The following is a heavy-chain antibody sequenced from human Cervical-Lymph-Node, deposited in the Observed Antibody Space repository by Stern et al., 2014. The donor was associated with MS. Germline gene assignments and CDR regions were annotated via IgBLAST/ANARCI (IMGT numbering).Heavy chain of an antibody. CDR1: GFSFGTSW. D-gene: IGHD2/OR15-2a*01. CDR3: ARDRRAFLDY. V-gene: IGHV3-7*01. Sequence: EMQLVESGGGLVQPGGSLRLSCVASGFSFGTSWMSWVRQPPGRGLEWVANIRQDGYDKFYVDSAKGRFTISRDNARNSLYLQMNSLTVADTAVYYCARDRRAFLDYWGQGTHVAVSS. CDR2: IRQDGYDK. J-gene: IGHJ4*02.